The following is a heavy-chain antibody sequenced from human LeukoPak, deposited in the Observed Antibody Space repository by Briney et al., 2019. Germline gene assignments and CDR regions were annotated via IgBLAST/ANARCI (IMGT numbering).Heavy chain of an antibody. CDR3: ARYDYGDCWFDP. CDR2: ISDSGST. CDR1: GGSMNNYY. Sequence: SSETLSLTCTVSGGSMNNYYWSWIRQAPGKGLEWIGYISDSGSTNYNPSLGGRVTISVDTSKNQFSLKLTSVTAADTALYYCARYDYGDCWFDPWGQGTLVTVSS. J-gene: IGHJ5*02. D-gene: IGHD4-17*01. V-gene: IGHV4-59*01.